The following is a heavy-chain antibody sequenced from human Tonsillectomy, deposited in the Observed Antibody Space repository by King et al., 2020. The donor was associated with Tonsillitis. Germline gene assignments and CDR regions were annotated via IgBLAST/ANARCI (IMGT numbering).Heavy chain of an antibody. CDR2: IRYDGSNK. CDR1: GFTFSSYG. CDR3: ATGKGSSGYYQCDY. V-gene: IGHV3-30*02. Sequence: VQLVESGGGVVQPGGSLRLSCAASGFTFSSYGMHWVRQAPGKGLEWVAFIRYDGSNKYYADSVKGRFTISRDNSKNTLYLQMNSLRAEDTAVYYCATGKGSSGYYQCDYWGQGTLVTVSS. J-gene: IGHJ4*02. D-gene: IGHD3-22*01.